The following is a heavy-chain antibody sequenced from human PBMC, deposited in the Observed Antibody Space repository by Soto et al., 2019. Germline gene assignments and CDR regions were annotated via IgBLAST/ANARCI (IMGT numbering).Heavy chain of an antibody. V-gene: IGHV5-51*01. D-gene: IGHD6-19*01. J-gene: IGHJ4*02. CDR1: GYTFTNYW. CDR2: VHPGDSET. CDR3: ARPRYSSAWYYFEY. Sequence: EVQLVQSGAEMKKPGESLKISCQGFGYTFTNYWIGWVRQMPGKGLEWMGIVHPGDSETRYSPSFQGHVTFSADRSTKTAYLQWSSLQASDSAMYFCARPRYSSAWYYFEYWGQGTLVSVS.